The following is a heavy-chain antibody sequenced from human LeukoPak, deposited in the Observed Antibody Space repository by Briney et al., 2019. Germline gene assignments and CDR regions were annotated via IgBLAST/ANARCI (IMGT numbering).Heavy chain of an antibody. V-gene: IGHV3-30-3*01. D-gene: IGHD5-18*01. J-gene: IGHJ4*02. Sequence: GGSLRLSCAASGFTFSSYSMHWVRQAPGKGLEWVALTSYDGSNKYYADSVRGRFTISRDNSKNTLYLQMNSLRTEDTAMYYCAKDMGYTFGHAFDYWGQGTLVTVSS. CDR1: GFTFSSYS. CDR3: AKDMGYTFGHAFDY. CDR2: TSYDGSNK.